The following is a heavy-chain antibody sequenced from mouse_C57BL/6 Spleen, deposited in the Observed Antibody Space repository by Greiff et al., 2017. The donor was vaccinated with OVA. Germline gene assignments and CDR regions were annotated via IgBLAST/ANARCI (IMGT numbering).Heavy chain of an antibody. D-gene: IGHD1-1*01. CDR2: IDPEDGET. Sequence: VQLKESGAELVKPGASVKLSCTASGFNIKDYYMHWVKQRTEQGLEWIGRIDPEDGETKYAPKFQGKATITADTSSNTAYLQLSSLTSEDTAVYYCARFITTVVATRYFDVWGTGTTVTVSS. CDR3: ARFITTVVATRYFDV. V-gene: IGHV14-2*01. CDR1: GFNIKDYY. J-gene: IGHJ1*03.